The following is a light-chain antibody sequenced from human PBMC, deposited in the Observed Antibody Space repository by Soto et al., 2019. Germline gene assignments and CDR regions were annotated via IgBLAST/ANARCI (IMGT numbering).Light chain of an antibody. CDR1: SGHSTYT. Sequence: QLVVTQSPSATASLGASVKLTCTLSSGHSTYTIAWHQQQPEKGPRYLMKVNNDGSHTKGDGIPDRFSGSSSGADRYLIISSLQSEHGADYYCQTWGTGIVFGGGTQLTVL. CDR2: VNNDGSH. J-gene: IGLJ7*01. CDR3: QTWGTGIV. V-gene: IGLV4-69*01.